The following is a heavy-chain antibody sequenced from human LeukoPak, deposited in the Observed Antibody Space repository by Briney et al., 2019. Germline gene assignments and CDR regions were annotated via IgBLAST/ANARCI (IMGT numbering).Heavy chain of an antibody. V-gene: IGHV3-53*04. CDR2: IYSGGST. Sequence: GGSLRLSCAASGFTVSSNYMSWVRQAPGKGLEWVSVIYSGGSTYYADSVKGRFAISRHNSKNTLYLQMNSLRAEDTAVYYCAREVGGSAFDIWGQGTMVTVSS. CDR3: AREVGGSAFDI. J-gene: IGHJ3*02. CDR1: GFTVSSNY. D-gene: IGHD3-16*01.